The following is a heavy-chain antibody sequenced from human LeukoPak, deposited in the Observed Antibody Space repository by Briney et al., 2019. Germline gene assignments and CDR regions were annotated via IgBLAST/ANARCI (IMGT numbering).Heavy chain of an antibody. CDR2: ISGHGGSI. Sequence: GSLRLSCAASGFTFDDSAMHWVRQAPGKGLEWVSLISGHGGSIYYADSVKGRFTISRDNSGNSLYLQMNSLRTEDTALYYCAKDRYSGSGSYLVHWGQGTQVTVSS. CDR1: GFTFDDSA. J-gene: IGHJ4*02. CDR3: AKDRYSGSGSYLVH. D-gene: IGHD3-10*01. V-gene: IGHV3-43*02.